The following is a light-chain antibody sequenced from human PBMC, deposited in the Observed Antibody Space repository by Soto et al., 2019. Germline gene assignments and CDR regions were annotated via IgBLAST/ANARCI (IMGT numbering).Light chain of an antibody. Sequence: QSALTQPASVSGSPGQSITISCTGTRSDVDGYNYVSWYQQYPGKAPRLMIYDVSNRPSGVSNRFSGSKSGNTASLTISGLQAEDEADYYCSSFSSSSTYVFGTGTKVTVL. CDR3: SSFSSSSTYV. CDR2: DVS. J-gene: IGLJ1*01. CDR1: RSDVDGYNY. V-gene: IGLV2-14*01.